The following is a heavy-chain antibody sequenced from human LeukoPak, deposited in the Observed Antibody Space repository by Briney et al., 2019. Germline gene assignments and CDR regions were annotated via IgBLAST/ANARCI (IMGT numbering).Heavy chain of an antibody. Sequence: GGSLRLSCAASGFTFSSYGMHWVRQAPGKGLEWVAFIRYDGSNKYYADSVKGRFTISRDNSKNTLYLQMNSLRAEDTAVYYCAKDGLGRWLQLIRVSDYWGQGTLVTVSS. CDR1: GFTFSSYG. CDR3: AKDGLGRWLQLIRVSDY. D-gene: IGHD5-24*01. V-gene: IGHV3-30*02. J-gene: IGHJ4*02. CDR2: IRYDGSNK.